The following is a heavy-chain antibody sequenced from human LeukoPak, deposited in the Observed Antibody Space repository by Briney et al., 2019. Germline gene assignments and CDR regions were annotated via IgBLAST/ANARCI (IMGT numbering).Heavy chain of an antibody. CDR1: GGSFSSYY. CDR2: IYYSGST. D-gene: IGHD3-22*01. V-gene: IGHV4-59*01. J-gene: IGHJ3*02. CDR3: AREDRGYYDSSGYYYVNDI. Sequence: SETLSLTCTVSGGSFSSYYWSWIRQPPGKGLEWIGYIYYSGSTNYNPSLKSRVTISVDTSKNQFSLKLSSVTAADTAVYYCAREDRGYYDSSGYYYVNDIWGQGTMVTVSS.